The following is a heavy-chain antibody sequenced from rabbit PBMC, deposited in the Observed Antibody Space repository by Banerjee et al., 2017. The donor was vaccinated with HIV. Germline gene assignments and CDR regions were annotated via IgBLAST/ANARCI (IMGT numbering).Heavy chain of an antibody. CDR2: IYTSSGST. Sequence: QSLEESGGGLVKPEGSLTLTCTASGFSFIGYYYMCWVRQAPGKGLEWIACIYTSSGSTYYASWAKGRFTISKTSSTTVTLEMTSLTDADTATYFCARGGDSDSGYAFNLWGQGTLVTVS. CDR3: ARGGDSDSGYAFNL. CDR1: GFSFIGYYY. D-gene: IGHD1-1*01. V-gene: IGHV1S40*01. J-gene: IGHJ4*01.